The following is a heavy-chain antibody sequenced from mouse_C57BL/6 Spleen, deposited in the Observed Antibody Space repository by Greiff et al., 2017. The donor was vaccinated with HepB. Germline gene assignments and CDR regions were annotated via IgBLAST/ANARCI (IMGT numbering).Heavy chain of an antibody. CDR3: ARGETTVVATRDAMDY. CDR1: GYSFTDYN. V-gene: IGHV1-39*01. CDR2: INPNYGTT. Sequence: VQLKESGPELVKPGASVKISCKASGYSFTDYNMNWVKQINGKSLEWIGVINPNYGTTSYNQKFKGKATLTVDQSSSTAYMQLNSLTSEDSAVYYCARGETTVVATRDAMDYWGQGTSVTVSS. J-gene: IGHJ4*01. D-gene: IGHD1-1*01.